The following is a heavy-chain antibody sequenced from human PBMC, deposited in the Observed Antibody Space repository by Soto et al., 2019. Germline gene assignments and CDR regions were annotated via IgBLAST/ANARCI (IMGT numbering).Heavy chain of an antibody. D-gene: IGHD3-16*01. CDR1: GGSISSSSYY. CDR2: IYYSGST. Sequence: PSETLSLTCTVSGGSISSSSYYWGWIRQPPGKGLEWIGSIYYSGSTHYNPSLKSRVTISVDTSKNQFSLKLSSVTAADTAVYYCASARGVLGEFPYWGQGTLVTVSS. J-gene: IGHJ4*02. V-gene: IGHV4-39*01. CDR3: ASARGVLGEFPY.